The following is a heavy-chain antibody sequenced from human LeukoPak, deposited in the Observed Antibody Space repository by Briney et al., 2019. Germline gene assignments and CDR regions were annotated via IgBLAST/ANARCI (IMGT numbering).Heavy chain of an antibody. CDR3: ARTSSSWYQHFDY. CDR1: GYSFTSFW. J-gene: IGHJ4*02. V-gene: IGHV5-51*01. CDR2: IYPGDSDT. Sequence: GESLKISCKGSGYSFTSFWIGWVRQMPGKGLEWMGIIYPGDSDTRYSPSFQGQVTISADKSISTAYLQWSSLKASDTAMYYCARTSSSWYQHFDYWGQGTLVTVSS. D-gene: IGHD6-13*01.